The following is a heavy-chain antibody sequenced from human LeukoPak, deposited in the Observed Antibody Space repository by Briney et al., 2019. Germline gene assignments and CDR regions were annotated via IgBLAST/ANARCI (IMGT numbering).Heavy chain of an antibody. Sequence: QTLSLTCAISGDSVSGNSVTWNWIRQSPSRGLEWLGRTYYRSTWYNDYAVSVRGRITVNPDTSKNQFSLHLNSVTPEDTAVYYCARRLTQYDCFDPWGQGILVTVSS. CDR2: TYYRSTWYN. CDR1: GDSVSGNSVT. J-gene: IGHJ5*01. D-gene: IGHD2-2*01. CDR3: ARRLTQYDCFDP. V-gene: IGHV6-1*01.